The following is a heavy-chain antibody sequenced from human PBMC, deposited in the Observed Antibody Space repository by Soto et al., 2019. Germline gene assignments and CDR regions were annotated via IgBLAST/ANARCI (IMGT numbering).Heavy chain of an antibody. CDR3: AKGQRSIAVAGHWYFDL. J-gene: IGHJ2*01. D-gene: IGHD6-19*01. Sequence: VQLVESGGGLVKPGGSLRLSCAASGFTFSDYYMSWVRQAPGKGLEWVSAISGSGGSTYYADSVKGRFTISRDNSKNTLYLQMNSLRAEDTAVYYCAKGQRSIAVAGHWYFDLWGRGTLVTVSS. V-gene: IGHV3-23*04. CDR2: ISGSGGST. CDR1: GFTFSDYY.